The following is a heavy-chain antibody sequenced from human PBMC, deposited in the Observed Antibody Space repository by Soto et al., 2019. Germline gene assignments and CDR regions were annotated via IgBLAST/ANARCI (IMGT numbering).Heavy chain of an antibody. V-gene: IGHV4-34*01. Sequence: SETLSLTCVVYGGSFSDYYWSWIRQPPGKGLEWIGEIKHSGTTNYNLSLKSRVTISVDTSKNQFSLKLSSVTAADTAVYYCARGSYCSRSSCYQPYTGFDPWGQGTLVT. J-gene: IGHJ5*02. CDR2: IKHSGTT. CDR3: ARGSYCSRSSCYQPYTGFDP. CDR1: GGSFSDYY. D-gene: IGHD2-2*01.